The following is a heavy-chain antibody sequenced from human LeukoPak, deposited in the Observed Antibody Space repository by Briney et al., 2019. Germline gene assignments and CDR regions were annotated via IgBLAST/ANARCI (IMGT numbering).Heavy chain of an antibody. V-gene: IGHV3-23*01. CDR2: ISGSGGST. J-gene: IGHJ6*02. D-gene: IGHD2-2*01. Sequence: PGGSLRLSCAASGFTFSSYAMSWVRQAPGKGLEWVSAISGSGGSTYYADSVKGRFTISRDNSKNTLYLQMNSLRPEDPAVYYCARDLPPAPWNGMDVWGQGTTVTVSS. CDR3: ARDLPPAPWNGMDV. CDR1: GFTFSSYA.